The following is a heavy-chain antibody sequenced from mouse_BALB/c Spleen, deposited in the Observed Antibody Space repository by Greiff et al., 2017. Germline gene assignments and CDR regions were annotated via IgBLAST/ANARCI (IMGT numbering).Heavy chain of an antibody. CDR3: TRSGDDYGSSYYDAMDY. CDR1: GYSFTGSN. V-gene: IGHV1S135*01. Sequence: EVQLQQSGPELEKPGASVKLSCKASGYSFTGSNMNWVKQSNGQSLEWIGNIDPYYGGISYNQKFKGKATLTVDKSSSTAYMQLKSLTSEDSAVYYCTRSGDDYGSSYYDAMDYWGQGTSVT. D-gene: IGHD1-1*01. CDR2: IDPYYGGI. J-gene: IGHJ4*01.